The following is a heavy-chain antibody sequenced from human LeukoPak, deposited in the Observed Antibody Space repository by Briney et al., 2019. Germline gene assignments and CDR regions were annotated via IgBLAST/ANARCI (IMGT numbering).Heavy chain of an antibody. V-gene: IGHV4-34*01. CDR2: INHSGST. D-gene: IGHD5-18*01. CDR1: GGSISSYY. Sequence: SETLSPTCTVSGGSISSYYWSWIRQPPGKGLEWIGEINHSGSTNYNPSLKSRVTISVDTSKNQFSLKLSSVTAADTAVYYCARGHTAMVFRKYYFDYWGQGTLVTVSS. CDR3: ARGHTAMVFRKYYFDY. J-gene: IGHJ4*02.